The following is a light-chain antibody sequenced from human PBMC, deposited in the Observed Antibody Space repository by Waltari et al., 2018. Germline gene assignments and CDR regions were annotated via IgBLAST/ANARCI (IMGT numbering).Light chain of an antibody. Sequence: SYVLTQPPSVSVAPGETARISCGGTHIASTSVHWDQQKPGQAPMMVIYYDRDRPSGIPERFSGSNFGDTATLTISRVEAGDEADYHCQVWDNSVVVFGGGTKLTVL. CDR2: YDR. CDR1: HIASTS. V-gene: IGLV3-21*04. J-gene: IGLJ2*01. CDR3: QVWDNSVVV.